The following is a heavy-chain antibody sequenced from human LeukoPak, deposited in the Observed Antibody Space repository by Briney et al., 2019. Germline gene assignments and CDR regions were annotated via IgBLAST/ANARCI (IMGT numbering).Heavy chain of an antibody. CDR2: INPNSGGT. V-gene: IGHV1-2*02. CDR3: ARGRVRDYVCGSYRHGYYFDY. Sequence: GASVKVSCKASGYTFTGYYMHWVRQAPGQGLEWMGWINPNSGGTNYAQKFQGRVTMTRDTSISTAYMELSRLRSDDTAVYYCARGRVRDYVCGSYRHGYYFDYWGQGTLVTVSS. D-gene: IGHD3-16*02. CDR1: GYTFTGYY. J-gene: IGHJ4*02.